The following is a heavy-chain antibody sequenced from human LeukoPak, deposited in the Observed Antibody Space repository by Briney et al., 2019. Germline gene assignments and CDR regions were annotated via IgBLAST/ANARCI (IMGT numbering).Heavy chain of an antibody. V-gene: IGHV3-7*05. D-gene: IGHD5-24*01. CDR1: GFTLSSYW. J-gene: IGHJ4*02. Sequence: GGSLRLSCAASGFTLSSYWMSWVRQAPGKGPEWVAYIKRDGSEKSSVDSVKGRFTISRDNAKNSLYLQMNSLRAEDTAVYYCARDRGWLQFDSWGQGTLVTVSS. CDR3: ARDRGWLQFDS. CDR2: IKRDGSEK.